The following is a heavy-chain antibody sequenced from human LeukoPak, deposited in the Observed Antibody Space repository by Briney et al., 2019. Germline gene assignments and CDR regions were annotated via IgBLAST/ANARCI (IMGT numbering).Heavy chain of an antibody. V-gene: IGHV4-30-2*01. CDR3: ARVGSSGVGLGYGMDV. J-gene: IGHJ6*02. Sequence: SETLSLTCAVSGGSISSGGYSWSWIRQPPGKGLEWIGYIYHSGSTYYNPSLKSRVTISVDRSKNQFSLKLSSVTAADTAVYYCARVGSSGVGLGYGMDVWGQGTTATVSS. D-gene: IGHD2-15*01. CDR1: GGSISSGGYS. CDR2: IYHSGST.